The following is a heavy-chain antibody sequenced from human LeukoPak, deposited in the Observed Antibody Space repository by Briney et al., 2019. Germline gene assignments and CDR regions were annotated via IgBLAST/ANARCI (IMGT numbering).Heavy chain of an antibody. CDR1: GGSVSSYY. D-gene: IGHD2-2*01. V-gene: IGHV4-59*02. CDR2: LSHSGSS. CDR3: ARARYAHAWYAFDI. J-gene: IGHJ3*02. Sequence: PSETLSLTCTVSGGSVSSYYWSWIRRPPGRGLEWIAYLSHSGSSDSNPSLTSRVTTLVDTSKNQFSLKLTSVTAADTAVCYCARARYAHAWYAFDIWGHGTMVTVSS.